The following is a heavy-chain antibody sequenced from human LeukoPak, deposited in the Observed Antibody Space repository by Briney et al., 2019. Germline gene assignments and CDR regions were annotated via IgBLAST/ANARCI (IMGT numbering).Heavy chain of an antibody. CDR2: ISAYNGNT. CDR3: ARDGLIGDAFDI. D-gene: IGHD3-16*01. Sequence: ASVKVSCKASGGTFSSYAISWVRQAPGQGLEWMGWISAYNGNTNYAQKLQGRVTMTTDTSTSTAYMELRSLRSDDTAVYYCARDGLIGDAFDIWGQGTMVTVSS. V-gene: IGHV1-18*01. CDR1: GGTFSSYA. J-gene: IGHJ3*02.